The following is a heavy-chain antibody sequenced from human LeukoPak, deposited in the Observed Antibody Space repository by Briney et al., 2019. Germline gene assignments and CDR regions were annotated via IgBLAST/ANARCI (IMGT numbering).Heavy chain of an antibody. Sequence: GGSLRLSCAASGFTFSSYGMHWVRQAPGKGLEWVAFIRYDGSNKYYTDSVKGRFTISRDNSKNTLYLQMNSLRAEDTAVYYCAKGRGWEASYYYYYMDVWGKGTTVTISS. J-gene: IGHJ6*03. CDR3: AKGRGWEASYYYYYMDV. D-gene: IGHD1-26*01. V-gene: IGHV3-30*02. CDR1: GFTFSSYG. CDR2: IRYDGSNK.